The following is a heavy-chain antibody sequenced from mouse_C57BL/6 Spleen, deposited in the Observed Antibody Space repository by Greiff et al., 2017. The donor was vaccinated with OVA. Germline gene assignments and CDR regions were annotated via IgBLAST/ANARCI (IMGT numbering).Heavy chain of an antibody. CDR1: GYTFTSYD. CDR2: IYPRDGST. J-gene: IGHJ1*03. CDR3: ARNWDVWYFDV. Sequence: QVQLQQSGPELVKPGASVKLSCKASGYTFTSYDINWVKQRPGQGLEWIGWIYPRDGSTKYNEKFKGKATLTVDTSSSTAYRELHSLTSEDSAVYVCARNWDVWYFDVWGTGTTVTVSS. V-gene: IGHV1-85*01. D-gene: IGHD4-1*01.